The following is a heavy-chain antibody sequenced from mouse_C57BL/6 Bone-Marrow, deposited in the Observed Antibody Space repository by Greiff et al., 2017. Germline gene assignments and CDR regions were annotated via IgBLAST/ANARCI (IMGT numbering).Heavy chain of an antibody. CDR2: IDPSDSYT. J-gene: IGHJ3*01. Sequence: VQLQQPGAELVMPGASVKLSCKASGYTFTSYWMHWVKQRPGQGLEWIGEIDPSDSYTNYNQKFKGKSTLTVDKSSSTAHMQLSSLTSEDSAVYYCARAWFAYWGQGTLVTVSA. CDR3: ARAWFAY. V-gene: IGHV1-69*01. CDR1: GYTFTSYW.